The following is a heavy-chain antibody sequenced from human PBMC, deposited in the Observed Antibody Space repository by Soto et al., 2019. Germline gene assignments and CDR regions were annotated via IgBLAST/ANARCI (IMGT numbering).Heavy chain of an antibody. CDR2: IWYDGSNK. V-gene: IGHV3-33*01. Sequence: GGSLRLSCAASGFTFSSYGMHWVRQAPGKGLEWVAVIWYDGSNKYYADSVKGRFTISRDNSKNTLYLQMNSLRAEDTAVYYCARDRKHSSGSLYYFDYWGQGTLVTVSS. CDR3: ARDRKHSSGSLYYFDY. D-gene: IGHD3-22*01. J-gene: IGHJ4*02. CDR1: GFTFSSYG.